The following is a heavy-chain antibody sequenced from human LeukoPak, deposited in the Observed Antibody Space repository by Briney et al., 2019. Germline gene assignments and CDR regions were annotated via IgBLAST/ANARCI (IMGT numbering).Heavy chain of an antibody. CDR3: ARSPMVRGAIMFFDY. D-gene: IGHD3-10*01. CDR2: INPNSGGT. V-gene: IGHV1-2*02. CDR1: GYTFTGYY. J-gene: IGHJ4*02. Sequence: GASVKVSCKASGYTFTGYYMHWVRQAPGQGLEWMGWINPNSGGTNYAQKFQGRVTMTRDTSISTAYMELSRLRSDDTAVYYCARSPMVRGAIMFFDYWGQGTLVTVSS.